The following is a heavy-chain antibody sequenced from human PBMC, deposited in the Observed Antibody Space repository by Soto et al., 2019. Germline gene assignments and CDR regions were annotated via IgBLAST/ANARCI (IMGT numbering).Heavy chain of an antibody. CDR3: ARGIDGWYQGRYYYGMDV. CDR2: IYYSGST. Sequence: QVQLQESGPGLVKPSETLSLTCTVSGGSVSSGSYYWSWIRQPPGKGLEWIGYIYYSGSTNYNPSLKSRVTISVDTSKNQFSLKLSSVNAADTAVYYCARGIDGWYQGRYYYGMDVWGQGTTVTVSS. D-gene: IGHD6-19*01. V-gene: IGHV4-61*01. J-gene: IGHJ6*02. CDR1: GGSVSSGSYY.